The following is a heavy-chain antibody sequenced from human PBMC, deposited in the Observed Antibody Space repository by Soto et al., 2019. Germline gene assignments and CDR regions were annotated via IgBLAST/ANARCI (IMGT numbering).Heavy chain of an antibody. CDR3: VRWVGHVDF. CDR1: GGSISSFH. V-gene: IGHV4-59*03. CDR2: VYYNGST. Sequence: QVQLQESGPGLVKPSETLSLTCTVSGGSISSFHWSWIRQPPGKGLEWIGYVYYNGSTNYNPSFRSRVTVSVDTSKNQFSLKLNSVTAADTAVYYCVRWVGHVDFWGQGTLVTVSS. D-gene: IGHD1-26*01. J-gene: IGHJ4*02.